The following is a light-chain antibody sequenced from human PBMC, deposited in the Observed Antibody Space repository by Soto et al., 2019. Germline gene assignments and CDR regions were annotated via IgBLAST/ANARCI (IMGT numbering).Light chain of an antibody. J-gene: IGKJ5*01. V-gene: IGKV1D-12*01. Sequence: DIQVTQSPSSVSASVGARVTITCRASQDIAGYLAWYQHKQGRTPELLIHGASRLQSGVPARFSGIVYGTAGTLSINSLQPEDGETYDGQQAYRFPITFGQGTRLEIK. CDR2: GAS. CDR1: QDIAGY. CDR3: QQAYRFPIT.